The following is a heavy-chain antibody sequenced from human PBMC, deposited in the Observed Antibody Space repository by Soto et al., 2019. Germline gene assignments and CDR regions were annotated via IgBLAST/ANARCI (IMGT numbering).Heavy chain of an antibody. CDR1: GGSISSYY. CDR2: IYYSGST. Sequence: SETLSLTCTVSGGSISSYYCSWIRQPPGKGLEWIGYIYYSGSTNYNPSLKSRVTISVDTSKNQFSLKLSSVTAADTAVYYCARLYGLDAFDIWGQGTMVTVS. V-gene: IGHV4-59*01. D-gene: IGHD4-17*01. CDR3: ARLYGLDAFDI. J-gene: IGHJ3*02.